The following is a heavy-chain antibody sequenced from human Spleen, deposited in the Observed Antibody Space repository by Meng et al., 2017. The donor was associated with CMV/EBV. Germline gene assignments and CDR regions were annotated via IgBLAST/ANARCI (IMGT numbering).Heavy chain of an antibody. Sequence: AASGFPFSDHWMHWVRQAPGKGLEWVSGINWSGGTTGYADSVKGRFTISRDNAKNSLYLQMNSLRAEDTALYYCARDHDFWSGYYVYWGQGILVTSPQ. D-gene: IGHD3-3*01. CDR1: GFPFSDHW. CDR3: ARDHDFWSGYYVY. J-gene: IGHJ4*02. V-gene: IGHV3-20*03. CDR2: INWSGGTT.